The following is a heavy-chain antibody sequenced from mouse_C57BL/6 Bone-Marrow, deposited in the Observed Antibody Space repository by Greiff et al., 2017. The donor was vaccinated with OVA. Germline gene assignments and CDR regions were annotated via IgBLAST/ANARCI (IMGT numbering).Heavy chain of an antibody. J-gene: IGHJ1*03. CDR1: GYSITSGYY. CDR2: ISYDGSN. V-gene: IGHV3-6*01. Sequence: DVKLVESGPGLVKPSQSLSLTCSVTGYSITSGYYWNWIRQFPGNKLEWMGYISYDGSNNYNPSLKNRISITRDTSKNQFFLKLNSVTTEDTATYYCARDRYWYFDVWGTGTTVTVSS. CDR3: ARDRYWYFDV.